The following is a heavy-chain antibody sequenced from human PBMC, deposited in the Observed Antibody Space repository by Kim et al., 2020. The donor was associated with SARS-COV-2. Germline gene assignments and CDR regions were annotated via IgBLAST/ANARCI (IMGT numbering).Heavy chain of an antibody. J-gene: IGHJ4*02. D-gene: IGHD3-22*01. V-gene: IGHV3-30*02. CDR3: AKDVRSGYSPLYFDY. Sequence: DSVKGRFTISRDNSKNTLYLQMNSLRAEDTAVYYCAKDVRSGYSPLYFDYWGQGTLVTVSS.